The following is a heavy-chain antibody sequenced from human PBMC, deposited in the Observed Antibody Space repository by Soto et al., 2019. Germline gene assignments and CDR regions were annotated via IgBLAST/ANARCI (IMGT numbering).Heavy chain of an antibody. CDR1: GFSFSSYG. CDR3: AKEDNDFRFGP. CDR2: ISYDGSNK. V-gene: IGHV3-30*18. D-gene: IGHD3-3*01. J-gene: IGHJ5*02. Sequence: QVQLVESGGGVVQPGRSLRLSCAASGFSFSSYGMNWVRQAPGKGLEWVAVISYDGSNKYYADSVKGRFTISRDNSKNTLYLQMDSLGAEDTAVYYCAKEDNDFRFGPWGQGTLVTVSS.